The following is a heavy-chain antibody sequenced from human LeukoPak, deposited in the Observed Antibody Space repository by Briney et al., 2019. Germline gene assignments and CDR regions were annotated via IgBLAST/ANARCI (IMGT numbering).Heavy chain of an antibody. CDR3: AKLARYGDSDY. D-gene: IGHD4-17*01. J-gene: IGHJ4*02. V-gene: IGHV3-23*01. CDR2: IIGRVGKT. Sequence: GGSLTLSCAASGFTFTTIAMSWVRQPPGRGRGWVSSIIGRVGKTYYADSVKGGSTIARDNSKKTLYLQMNSLRDEDTAVYYCAKLARYGDSDYWGQGTLVTVSS. CDR1: GFTFTTIA.